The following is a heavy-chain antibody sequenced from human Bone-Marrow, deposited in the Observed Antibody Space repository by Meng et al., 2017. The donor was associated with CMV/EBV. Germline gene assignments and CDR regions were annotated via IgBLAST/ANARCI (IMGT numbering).Heavy chain of an antibody. CDR2: ISSSGSTI. CDR3: ARDRDFWSGYYSGVDV. V-gene: IGHV3-48*03. Sequence: GESLKISCAASGFTFSSYEMNWVRQAPGKGLEWVSYISSSGSTIYYADSVKGRFTISRDNSKNTLYLQMNSLRAEDTAVYYCARDRDFWSGYYSGVDVWGQGTTVTVSS. CDR1: GFTFSSYE. J-gene: IGHJ6*02. D-gene: IGHD3-3*01.